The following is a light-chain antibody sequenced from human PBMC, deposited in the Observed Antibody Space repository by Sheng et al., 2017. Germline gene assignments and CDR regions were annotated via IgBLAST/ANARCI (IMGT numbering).Light chain of an antibody. J-gene: IGKJ5*01. Sequence: DIQMTQSPSSLSASVGDRVTLTCRASQTIYSYFNWYQQKPGKAPKLLIYAASSLQSGVPSRFSGSGSGTEFTLTISSLQPEDFATYYCQQSYRIPITFGQGHDWRLN. CDR3: QQSYRIPIT. V-gene: IGKV1-39*01. CDR2: AAS. CDR1: QTIYSY.